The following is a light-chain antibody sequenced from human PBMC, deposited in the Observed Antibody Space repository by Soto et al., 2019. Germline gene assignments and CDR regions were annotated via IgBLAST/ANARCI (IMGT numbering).Light chain of an antibody. Sequence: DIQMTQSPSTLSVSLGDRVNITCRASQSVSRWLAWYQQKPGRAPRLLIYKASSLQSGVPSRFSGSGSGTEFTLTINSLQPDDFATYYCQQCFSYWTFGQGTRVEIK. CDR3: QQCFSYWT. V-gene: IGKV1-5*03. CDR2: KAS. J-gene: IGKJ1*01. CDR1: QSVSRW.